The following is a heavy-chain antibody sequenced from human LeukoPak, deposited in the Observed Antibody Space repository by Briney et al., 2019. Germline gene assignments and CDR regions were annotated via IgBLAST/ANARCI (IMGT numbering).Heavy chain of an antibody. Sequence: GASVKVSCKASGYTFTGYYMHWVRQAPGQGLEWMGWINPNSGGTNYAQKFQGRVTMTRDTSISTAYMELSRLRSDDTAVYYCAREITGGLSVWFGELRQKPNAFDIWGQGTMVTVSS. CDR1: GYTFTGYY. CDR2: INPNSGGT. D-gene: IGHD3-10*01. CDR3: AREITGGLSVWFGELRQKPNAFDI. J-gene: IGHJ3*02. V-gene: IGHV1-2*02.